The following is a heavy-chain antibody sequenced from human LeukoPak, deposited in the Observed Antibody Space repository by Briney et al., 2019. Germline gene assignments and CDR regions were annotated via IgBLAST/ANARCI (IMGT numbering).Heavy chain of an antibody. CDR3: ARAHSSGWHSDRWWFDP. V-gene: IGHV4-59*08. CDR2: IYYSGST. CDR1: GGSISSYY. Sequence: PSETLSLTCTVSGGSISSYYWSWIRQPPGKGLEWIGYIYYSGSTNYNPSLKSRVTISVDTSKNQFSLKLSSVTAADTAVYYCARAHSSGWHSDRWWFDPWRQGTLVTVSS. J-gene: IGHJ5*02. D-gene: IGHD6-19*01.